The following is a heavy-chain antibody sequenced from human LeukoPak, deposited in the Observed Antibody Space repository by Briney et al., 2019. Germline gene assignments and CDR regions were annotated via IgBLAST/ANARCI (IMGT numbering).Heavy chain of an antibody. V-gene: IGHV3-74*01. CDR1: GFTFSHYW. D-gene: IGHD3-10*01. CDR3: AKDYGSGSYGRTAGFSMFDY. J-gene: IGHJ4*02. CDR2: IYNDGSST. Sequence: GGSLRLSCAASGFTFSHYWMHWVRQAPGKGLVWVSRIYNDGSSTSYADSVKGRFTISRDNAKNSLYLQMNSLRAEDMALYYCAKDYGSGSYGRTAGFSMFDYWGQGTLVTVSS.